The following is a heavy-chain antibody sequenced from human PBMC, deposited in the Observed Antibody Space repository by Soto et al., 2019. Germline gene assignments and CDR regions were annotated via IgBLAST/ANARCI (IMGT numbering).Heavy chain of an antibody. CDR2: IYYSGST. D-gene: IGHD4-17*01. V-gene: IGHV4-30-4*07. CDR3: ARFMTMVTNLAFDI. CDR1: GASINSGGYY. Sequence: PSETLSLTCTVSGASINSGGYYWSWIRKPSGKGLEWIGYIYYSGSTYYNPSLKSRVTISVDKSKNQFSLKLSSVTAADTAVYYCARFMTMVTNLAFDIWGQGTMVTVSS. J-gene: IGHJ3*02.